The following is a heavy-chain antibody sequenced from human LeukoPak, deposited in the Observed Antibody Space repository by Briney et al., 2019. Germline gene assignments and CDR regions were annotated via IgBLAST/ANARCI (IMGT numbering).Heavy chain of an antibody. J-gene: IGHJ4*02. V-gene: IGHV1-2*02. CDR1: GYTFTGYY. Sequence: AAVKVSCKASGYTFTGYYIHWVRQAPGQGLEWMGWINSKRCGTNYAQKLQGRVSMTADTSTSTAYMELRSLRSDDTAVYYCARDLTPDSSGYYYGDQEGFDYWGQGTLV. CDR2: INSKRCGT. CDR3: ARDLTPDSSGYYYGDQEGFDY. D-gene: IGHD3-22*01.